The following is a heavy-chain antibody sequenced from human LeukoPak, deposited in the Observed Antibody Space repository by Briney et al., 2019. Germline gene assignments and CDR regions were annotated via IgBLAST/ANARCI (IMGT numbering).Heavy chain of an antibody. V-gene: IGHV1-18*01. J-gene: IGHJ3*02. D-gene: IGHD6-13*01. CDR3: AREDSSSWTDVFDI. Sequence: ASVKVSCKASGGTFSSYAISWVRQAPGQGLEWVGWISAYTGNTNYAQKFQGRVTMTTDTSTSKAYMELRSLRSDDTAVYYCAREDSSSWTDVFDIWGQGTMVTVSS. CDR1: GGTFSSYA. CDR2: ISAYTGNT.